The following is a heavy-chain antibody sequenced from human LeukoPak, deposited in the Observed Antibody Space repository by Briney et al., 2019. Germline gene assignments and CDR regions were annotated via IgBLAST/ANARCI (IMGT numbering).Heavy chain of an antibody. CDR1: GFTFSSYA. D-gene: IGHD6-19*01. CDR3: AKDPVAGIPRDYFDY. Sequence: GGSLRLSCAASGFTFSSYAMSWVRQAPGKGPEWVSAISGGGGSTYNADSVKGRFTISRDNSKNTLYPQMNSLRAEDTAVYYCAKDPVAGIPRDYFDYWGQGTLVTVSS. CDR2: ISGGGGST. V-gene: IGHV3-23*01. J-gene: IGHJ4*02.